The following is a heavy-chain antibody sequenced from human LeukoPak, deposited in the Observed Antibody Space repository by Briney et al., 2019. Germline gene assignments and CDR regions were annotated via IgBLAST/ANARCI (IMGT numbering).Heavy chain of an antibody. CDR2: IYYRGST. J-gene: IGHJ4*02. CDR3: ARQRIAAAGIDY. CDR1: GGSISSSSYY. Sequence: PSETLSLTCTVSGGSISSSSYYWGWVRQPPGKGLEWIGSIYYRGSTYYNPSLKGRVTISVDTSKNQFSLKLTSVTAADTAVYYCARQRIAAAGIDYWGQGTLVTVSS. V-gene: IGHV4-39*01. D-gene: IGHD6-13*01.